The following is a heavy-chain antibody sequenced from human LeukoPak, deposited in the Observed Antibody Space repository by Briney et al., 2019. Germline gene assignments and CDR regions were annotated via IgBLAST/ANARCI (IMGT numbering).Heavy chain of an antibody. V-gene: IGHV4-4*07. D-gene: IGHD6-13*01. CDR2: IYTSGST. Sequence: ASETLSLTCAVYGGSLSGSYWSRIRQPAGKGLEWIGRIYTSGSTNYNPSLKSRVTMSVDTSKNQFSLKLSSVTAADTAVYYCARDRGDGSSWPTPYYYYGMDVWGQGTTVTVSS. J-gene: IGHJ6*02. CDR1: GGSLSGSY. CDR3: ARDRGDGSSWPTPYYYYGMDV.